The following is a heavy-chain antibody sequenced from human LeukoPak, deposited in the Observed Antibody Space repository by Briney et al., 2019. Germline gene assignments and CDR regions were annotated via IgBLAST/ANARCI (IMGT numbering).Heavy chain of an antibody. Sequence: GGSLRLSCAASRFTFSSYWMHWVRQGPGKGLVWVSRINTDGSSTAYADSVKGRFTISRDNAQNTLNLQMNSLRAEDTAVYYCVRGRVAATLYYFDYWGQGTLVTVSS. CDR2: INTDGSST. CDR3: VRGRVAATLYYFDY. V-gene: IGHV3-74*01. CDR1: RFTFSSYW. D-gene: IGHD2-15*01. J-gene: IGHJ4*02.